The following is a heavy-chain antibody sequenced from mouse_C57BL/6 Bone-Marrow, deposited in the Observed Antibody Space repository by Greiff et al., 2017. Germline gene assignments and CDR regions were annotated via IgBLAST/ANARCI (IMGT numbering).Heavy chain of an antibody. CDR1: GYTFTGYW. V-gene: IGHV1-9*01. CDR3: ARGGSGYVDFDY. CDR2: ILPGSGST. J-gene: IGHJ2*01. D-gene: IGHD3-2*02. Sequence: QVQLQQSGAELMKPGASVKLSCKATGYTFTGYWIEWVKQRPGHGLEWIGEILPGSGSTNYNVKFKGKATFTADTSSNTAYMQLSSLTTEDSAIYYCARGGSGYVDFDYWGQGTTLTVSS.